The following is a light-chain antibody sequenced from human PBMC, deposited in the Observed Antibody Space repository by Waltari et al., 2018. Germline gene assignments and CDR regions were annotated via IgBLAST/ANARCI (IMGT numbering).Light chain of an antibody. CDR1: SSDVGGYNY. CDR3: SSYTGSSTLV. CDR2: DVS. J-gene: IGLJ2*01. V-gene: IGLV2-14*03. Sequence: QSALTQPASVSGSPGQSITISCTGSSSDVGGYNYVSWYQKHPGKAPKLMIYDVSHRPSGFSHRCSGSKSGNTASLTISGLQAEDEADYYCSSYTGSSTLVFGGGTKLTVL.